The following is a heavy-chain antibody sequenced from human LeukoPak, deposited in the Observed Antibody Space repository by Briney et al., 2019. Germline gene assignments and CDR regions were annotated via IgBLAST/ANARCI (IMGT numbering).Heavy chain of an antibody. D-gene: IGHD5-24*01. CDR1: GFTFSSYG. CDR3: AKDYRDGYTSYYFDY. Sequence: GGYLRLSCAASGFTFSSYGMHWVRQAPGKGLEWVAVISYDGSNKYYADSVKGRFTISRDNSKNTLYLQMNSLRAEDTAVYYCAKDYRDGYTSYYFDYWGQGTLVTVSS. V-gene: IGHV3-30*18. J-gene: IGHJ4*02. CDR2: ISYDGSNK.